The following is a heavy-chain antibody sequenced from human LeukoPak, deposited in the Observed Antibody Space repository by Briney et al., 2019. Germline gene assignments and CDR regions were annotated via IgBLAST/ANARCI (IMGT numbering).Heavy chain of an antibody. D-gene: IGHD6-13*01. V-gene: IGHV3-21*01. CDR1: GFTFNSRT. J-gene: IGHJ4*02. Sequence: GESLRLSCAASGFTFNSRTMNWVRQAPGRGLEWVSSITSSGTYIYYADSVKGRFTISRDSAKNSLYLQMNSLRAEDTAVYYCARDSIAAAAPFDYWGQGTLVTVSS. CDR2: ITSSGTYI. CDR3: ARDSIAAAAPFDY.